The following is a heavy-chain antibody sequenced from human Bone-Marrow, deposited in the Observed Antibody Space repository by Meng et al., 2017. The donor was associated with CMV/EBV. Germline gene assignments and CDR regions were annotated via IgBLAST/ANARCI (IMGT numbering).Heavy chain of an antibody. V-gene: IGHV3-30*02. Sequence: GGSLRLSCAASGFTFGTYAMRWVRQAPGKGLEWVTFIRNDGSKKYYADSVKGRFTISRDNSKNTLYLQMNSLRAEDTAVYYCAKTLSGSYFYYYGLDVWGQGTTVTVSS. CDR1: GFTFGTYA. CDR3: AKTLSGSYFYYYGLDV. CDR2: IRNDGSKK. D-gene: IGHD1-26*01. J-gene: IGHJ6*02.